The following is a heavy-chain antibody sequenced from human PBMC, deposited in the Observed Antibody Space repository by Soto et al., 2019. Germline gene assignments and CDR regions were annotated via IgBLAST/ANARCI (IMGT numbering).Heavy chain of an antibody. D-gene: IGHD3-10*01. Sequence: SETLSLTCTVSGGSISSYYWSWIRQPPGKGLEWIGYIYYSGSTNYNPSLKSRVTISVDTSKNQFSLKLSSVTAADTAVYYCARADYYGSGSRITFDYWGQGTLVT. CDR2: IYYSGST. V-gene: IGHV4-59*01. CDR3: ARADYYGSGSRITFDY. J-gene: IGHJ4*02. CDR1: GGSISSYY.